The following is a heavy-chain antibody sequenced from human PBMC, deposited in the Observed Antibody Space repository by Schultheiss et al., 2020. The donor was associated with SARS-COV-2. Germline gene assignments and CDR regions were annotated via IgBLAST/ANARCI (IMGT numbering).Heavy chain of an antibody. Sequence: GESLKISCEASGYTFTNYWVGWVRQMPGKGLEWMGIIYPGDSATRYSPSFQGQVTISADKSISTAYLQWSSLKASDTAMYYCARRVYSSGWYGDWWGQGTLVTVSS. J-gene: IGHJ4*02. CDR1: GYTFTNYW. D-gene: IGHD6-19*01. CDR2: IYPGDSAT. V-gene: IGHV5-51*01. CDR3: ARRVYSSGWYGDW.